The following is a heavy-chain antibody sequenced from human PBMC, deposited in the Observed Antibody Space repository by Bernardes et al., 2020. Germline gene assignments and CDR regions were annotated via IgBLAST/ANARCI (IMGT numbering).Heavy chain of an antibody. CDR1: GGSFSGYY. CDR3: ARVPWYSSSWRRRVDYWYFDL. Sequence: SETLSLTCAVYGGSFSGYYWSWIRQPPGKGLEWIGEINHSGSTNYNPSLKSRVTISVDTSKNQFSLKLSSVTAADTAVYYCARVPWYSSSWRRRVDYWYFDLWGRGTLVTVSS. V-gene: IGHV4-34*01. D-gene: IGHD6-13*01. J-gene: IGHJ2*01. CDR2: INHSGST.